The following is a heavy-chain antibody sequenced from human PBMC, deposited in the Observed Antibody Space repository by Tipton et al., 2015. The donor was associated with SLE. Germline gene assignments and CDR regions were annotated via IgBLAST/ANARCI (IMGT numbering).Heavy chain of an antibody. Sequence: TLSLTCAVYGGSFSGYYWSWIRQPPGKGLEWIGEINHSGSTNYNPSLKSRVTISVDTSKKQFSLKLSSVTAADTALYYCARGPQYYDFWSGTSYYGMDVWDQGPIGH. CDR1: GGSFSGYY. CDR3: ARGPQYYDFWSGTSYYGMDV. J-gene: IGHJ6*02. CDR2: INHSGST. V-gene: IGHV4-34*01. D-gene: IGHD3-3*01.